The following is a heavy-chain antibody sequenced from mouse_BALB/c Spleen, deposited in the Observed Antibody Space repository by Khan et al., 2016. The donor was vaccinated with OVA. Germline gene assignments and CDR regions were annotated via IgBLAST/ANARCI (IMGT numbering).Heavy chain of an antibody. CDR2: ISSGSATI. CDR3: ARSKITTWYFDV. J-gene: IGHJ1*01. Sequence: EVELVESGGGLVQPGGSRKLSCAASGFTFSNFGMHWVRQAPEKGLEWVAYISSGSATIYYADTVKGRSTISRDNPKNTLLLQMTSLRSEDTAMYYCARSKITTWYFDVWGAGTTVTVSS. V-gene: IGHV5-17*02. CDR1: GFTFSNFG. D-gene: IGHD2-4*01.